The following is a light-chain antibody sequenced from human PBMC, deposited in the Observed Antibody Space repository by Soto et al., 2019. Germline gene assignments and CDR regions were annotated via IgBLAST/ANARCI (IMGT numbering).Light chain of an antibody. Sequence: VVTKEPSLAGSPGGTGTLTCASSAGAVTSSSYPGWFQQKPGQAPRPLIHSATDKHSWTPARFSGSLLGGKAALTLSGVQPEDEDEYYCLLYFGGGQGVFCGGTKLTVL. CDR2: SAT. J-gene: IGLJ2*01. V-gene: IGLV7-43*01. CDR3: LLYFGGGQGV. CDR1: AGAVTSSSY.